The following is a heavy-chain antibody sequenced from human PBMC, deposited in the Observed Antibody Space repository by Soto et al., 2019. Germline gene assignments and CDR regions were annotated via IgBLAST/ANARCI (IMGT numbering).Heavy chain of an antibody. CDR2: IQNDGSRT. J-gene: IGHJ5*02. CDR1: GFTFNYYW. CDR3: ARGTLGGFDR. Sequence: EVQLVESEGGLVQRGGSLRLSCAASGFTFNYYWMHWVRQAPGQGLMWVAHIQNDGSRTTYADSVKGRFTISRDNAKNTMYLQMNSLRAEDTGVYYCARGTLGGFDRWGHGTPVTVSS. D-gene: IGHD2-15*01. V-gene: IGHV3-74*01.